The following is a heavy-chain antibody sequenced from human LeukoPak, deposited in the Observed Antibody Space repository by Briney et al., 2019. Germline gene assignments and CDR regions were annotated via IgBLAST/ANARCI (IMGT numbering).Heavy chain of an antibody. V-gene: IGHV4-4*02. Sequence: SETLSLTCAVSGGSISSSNWWSWVRQPPGKGLEWIGEINHSGSTNYNPSLKSRVSISVDTSKNQFSLKLSSVTAADTAVYYCARILLWFGEVTHFDSWGQGTLVTVS. CDR3: ARILLWFGEVTHFDS. D-gene: IGHD3-10*01. CDR1: GGSISSSNW. CDR2: INHSGST. J-gene: IGHJ4*02.